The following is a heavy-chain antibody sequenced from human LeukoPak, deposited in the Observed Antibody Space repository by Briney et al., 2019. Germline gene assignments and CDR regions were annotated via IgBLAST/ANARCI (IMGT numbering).Heavy chain of an antibody. J-gene: IGHJ3*01. Sequence: SETLSLTCTVSGGSISSGGYYWSWIRQHPGKGLEWIGYIYYSGSTNYNPSLKSRVTISVDTSKNQFSLKLSSVTAADTAVYYCARRLSGWSPLGAFDVWGQGTMVTVSS. CDR2: IYYSGST. CDR3: ARRLSGWSPLGAFDV. V-gene: IGHV4-61*08. D-gene: IGHD6-19*01. CDR1: GGSISSGGYY.